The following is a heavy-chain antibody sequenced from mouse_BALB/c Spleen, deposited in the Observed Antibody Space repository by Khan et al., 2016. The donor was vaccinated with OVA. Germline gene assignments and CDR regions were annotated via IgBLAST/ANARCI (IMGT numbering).Heavy chain of an antibody. J-gene: IGHJ1*01. CDR3: ARGYGSLYWYFDV. D-gene: IGHD1-1*01. Sequence: EVQLQESGPGLVKPSQTVSLTCTVTGISITTGNYRWGWIRQFPGNKLEWIGYIYYSGTITYNPSLTSRTTITRDTSKNQFFLEMNSLTAEDTATEYCARGYGSLYWYFDVWGAGTTVNVPS. CDR1: GISITTGNYR. CDR2: IYYSGTI. V-gene: IGHV3-5*02.